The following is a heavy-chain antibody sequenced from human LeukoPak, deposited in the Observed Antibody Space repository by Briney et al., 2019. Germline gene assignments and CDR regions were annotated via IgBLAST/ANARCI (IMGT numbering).Heavy chain of an antibody. CDR1: AYSITNDYY. CDR2: ISHGGST. J-gene: IGHJ4*02. CDR3: ARQADVPSSIGYFDL. Sequence: SETLSLTCAVSAYSITNDYYWGWSRQPPGKGVEGIGSISHGGSTHYNASLNSRVTIALEASKNQFSLRLSSVTSADTAVYYCARQADVPSSIGYFDLWGQGVPVTVSS. V-gene: IGHV4-38-2*01. D-gene: IGHD2-15*01.